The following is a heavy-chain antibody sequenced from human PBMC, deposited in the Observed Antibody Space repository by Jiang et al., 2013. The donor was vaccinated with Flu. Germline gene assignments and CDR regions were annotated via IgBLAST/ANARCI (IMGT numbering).Heavy chain of an antibody. D-gene: IGHD2-8*01. CDR2: YTGST. V-gene: IGHV4-39*01. CDR3: ARRGGVIMVETAFDI. Sequence: YTGSTYYSPSLESRVTISVDTSKNQLSLKLTSVTAADTAVYYCARRGGVIMVETAFDIWGQGTMVTVSS. J-gene: IGHJ3*02.